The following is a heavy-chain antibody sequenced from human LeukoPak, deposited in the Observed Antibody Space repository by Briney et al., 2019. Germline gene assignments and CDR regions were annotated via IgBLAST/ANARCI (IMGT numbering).Heavy chain of an antibody. J-gene: IGHJ4*02. CDR3: AREGLRYFDWLLYPFDY. Sequence: ASVKVSCKGSGYTFTSYYMHWVRQAPGQGLEWMGILNPSGGSTSYAQKFQGRVTMTRDMSTSTVYMELSSLRSEDTGVYYYAREGLRYFDWLLYPFDYWGQGPLVTVSS. D-gene: IGHD3-9*01. CDR2: LNPSGGST. CDR1: GYTFTSYY. V-gene: IGHV1-46*01.